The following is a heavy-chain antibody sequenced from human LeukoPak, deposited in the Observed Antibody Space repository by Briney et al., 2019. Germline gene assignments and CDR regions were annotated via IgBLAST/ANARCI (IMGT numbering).Heavy chain of an antibody. Sequence: PGGSLRLSCAASGFTFSSYAMHWVRQAPGKGLEWVAVISYDGSNKYYADSVKGRFTISRDNSKNTLYLQMNSLRAGDTAVYYCAKDRVVVPAAMLGYWGQGTLVTVSS. CDR2: ISYDGSNK. V-gene: IGHV3-30-3*01. CDR1: GFTFSSYA. D-gene: IGHD2-2*01. J-gene: IGHJ4*02. CDR3: AKDRVVVPAAMLGY.